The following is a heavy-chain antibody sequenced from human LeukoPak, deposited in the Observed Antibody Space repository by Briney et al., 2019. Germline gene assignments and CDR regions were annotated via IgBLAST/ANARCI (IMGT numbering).Heavy chain of an antibody. V-gene: IGHV4-61*02. Sequence: SETLSLTCTVSGDSISSGSYYWSWIRQPAGKGLEWIGRIYSSGRINYNLSLKSRVTISVDTSKNQFSLKLSSVTAADTAVYYCARARYRIFDYWGQGTLATVSS. D-gene: IGHD4-11*01. CDR1: GDSISSGSYY. CDR3: ARARYRIFDY. CDR2: IYSSGRI. J-gene: IGHJ4*02.